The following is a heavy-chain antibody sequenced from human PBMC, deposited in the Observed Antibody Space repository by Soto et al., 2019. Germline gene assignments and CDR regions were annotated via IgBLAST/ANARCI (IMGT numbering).Heavy chain of an antibody. Sequence: PGGSLRLSCAASGFTFSSYAMHWVRQAPGKGLEWVAAISYDGSNKYYADSVKGRFTISRDNSKNTLYLQMNSLRAEDTAVYYCAREISYEPFDYWGQGTMVTVSS. V-gene: IGHV3-30-3*01. CDR2: ISYDGSNK. CDR3: AREISYEPFDY. CDR1: GFTFSSYA. D-gene: IGHD5-12*01. J-gene: IGHJ4*02.